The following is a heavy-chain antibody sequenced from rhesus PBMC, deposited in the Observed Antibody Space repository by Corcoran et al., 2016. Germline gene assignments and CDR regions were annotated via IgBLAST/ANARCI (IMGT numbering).Heavy chain of an antibody. V-gene: IGHV3S16*01. D-gene: IGHD5-24*01. Sequence: EVQLVESGGGLVQPGGSLRLSCAASGFTFSSFGRGWVRQAPGKGVEWVSSISSASIYIYYAVSVKGRFTISRDNAKNSLSLQRNSLRAEDTAVYYCTRRYSGYLDYWGQGVLVTVSS. CDR1: GFTFSSFG. CDR2: ISSASIYI. J-gene: IGHJ4*01. CDR3: TRRYSGYLDY.